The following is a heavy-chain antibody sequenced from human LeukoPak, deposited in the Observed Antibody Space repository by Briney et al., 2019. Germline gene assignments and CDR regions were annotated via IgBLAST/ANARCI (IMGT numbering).Heavy chain of an antibody. Sequence: SDTLSLTCTVSGYSISSSGWWAWIRQSPGKGLEWIGYIYYTGSTYYDPSLKSRATMSVDTSKNQFSLKLSSMTAVDTAVYYCARKYDSGWYDYWGQGILVTVSS. J-gene: IGHJ4*02. CDR2: IYYTGST. V-gene: IGHV4-28*01. CDR1: GYSISSSGW. D-gene: IGHD6-19*01. CDR3: ARKYDSGWYDY.